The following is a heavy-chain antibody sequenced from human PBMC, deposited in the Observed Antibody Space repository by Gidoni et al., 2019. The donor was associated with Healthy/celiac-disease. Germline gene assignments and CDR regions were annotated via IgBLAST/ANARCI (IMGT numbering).Heavy chain of an antibody. CDR3: AKDHRMDWVYYFDY. D-gene: IGHD2-2*03. CDR1: GFTFSSYG. Sequence: QVQLVEYGGGVVQPGRSLRLSCAASGFTFSSYGLHWVRQAPGKGLEWVAVISYDGSNKYYADSVKGRFTISRDNSKNTLYLQMNSLRAEDTAVYYCAKDHRMDWVYYFDYWGQGTLVTVSS. J-gene: IGHJ4*02. V-gene: IGHV3-30*18. CDR2: ISYDGSNK.